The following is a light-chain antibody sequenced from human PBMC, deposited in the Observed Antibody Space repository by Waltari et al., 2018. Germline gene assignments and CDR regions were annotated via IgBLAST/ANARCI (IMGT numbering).Light chain of an antibody. V-gene: IGLV2-18*02. CDR2: EVT. Sequence: QSALTQPPSVSGSPGQSVTIPCTGTSSDISPYNRVSWYQQPPGTAPKLIIFEVTNRPSGVPDRFSGSQSGYTASLTISGLQAEDEAHYYCAAWTDTSKIVFGGGTRVTVL. CDR3: AAWTDTSKIV. J-gene: IGLJ2*01. CDR1: SSDISPYNR.